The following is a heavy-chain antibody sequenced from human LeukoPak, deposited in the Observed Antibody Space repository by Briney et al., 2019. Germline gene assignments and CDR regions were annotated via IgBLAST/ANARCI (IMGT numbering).Heavy chain of an antibody. CDR3: AKVAVASATYFQH. CDR1: GFIFDDYD. Sequence: GRSLRLSCAASGFIFDDYDMHWVRQAPGKGLEWVSGISWNSGSIDYADSVKGRFTISRDNAKNSLYLQMNSLRAEDTALYYCAKVAVASATYFQHWGQGTLVTVSS. D-gene: IGHD6-19*01. J-gene: IGHJ1*01. CDR2: ISWNSGSI. V-gene: IGHV3-9*01.